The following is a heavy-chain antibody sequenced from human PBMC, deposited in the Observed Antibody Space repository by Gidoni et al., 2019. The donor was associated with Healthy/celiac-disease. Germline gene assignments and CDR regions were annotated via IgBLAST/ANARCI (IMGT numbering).Heavy chain of an antibody. D-gene: IGHD2-2*01. CDR3: ARRAGWRVSCSSTSCPKGPFDY. CDR2: INHSGST. J-gene: IGHJ4*02. CDR1: GGSFSGYY. Sequence: QVQLQQCGAGLLKPSEPLSLTCAVYGGSFSGYYWSWIRQPPGKGLEWIGEINHSGSTNYNPSLKSRVTISVDTSKNQFSLKLSSVTAADTAVYYCARRAGWRVSCSSTSCPKGPFDYWGQGTLVTVSS. V-gene: IGHV4-34*01.